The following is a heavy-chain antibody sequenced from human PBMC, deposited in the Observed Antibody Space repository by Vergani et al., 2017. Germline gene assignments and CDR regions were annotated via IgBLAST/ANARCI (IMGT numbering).Heavy chain of an antibody. J-gene: IGHJ6*02. CDR2: SFPTDSDT. CDR1: GYRFTSYW. Sequence: EVKLVQSGVEVKKPGESLKISCKGSGYRFTSYWIAWVRQMPGKGLEWMGISFPTDSDTKYSPSFQGQVSMSVDQSISTAYLQWDSLKASDTAMYFCARTGNPYYYYGIDVWGQGTTVTVSS. CDR3: ARTGNPYYYYGIDV. V-gene: IGHV5-51*01.